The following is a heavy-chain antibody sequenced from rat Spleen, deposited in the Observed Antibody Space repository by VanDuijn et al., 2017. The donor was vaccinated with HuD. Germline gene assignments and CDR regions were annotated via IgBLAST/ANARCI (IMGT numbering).Heavy chain of an antibody. Sequence: EVQLVESGGGLVQPGRSLKLSCAASGFTFSDYYMAWVRQAPKKGLEWVASISYEGSSTYYGDSVKGRFTISRDNAKSTLYLQMNSLRSEDTATYYCARQEDWFAYWGQGTLVTVSS. CDR1: GFTFSDYY. CDR3: ARQEDWFAY. J-gene: IGHJ3*01. CDR2: ISYEGSST. D-gene: IGHD1-11*01. V-gene: IGHV5-22*01.